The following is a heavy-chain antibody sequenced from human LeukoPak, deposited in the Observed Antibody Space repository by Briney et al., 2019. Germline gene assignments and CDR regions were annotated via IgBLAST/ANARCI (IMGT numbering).Heavy chain of an antibody. CDR3: ARVSQVDDYYDSAVQDAMGL. Sequence: TGGSLRLSCAASGFTFSGHIVNWVRQAPGKGLEWVSSISSGSSYIFYADSVKGRFTISRDNAKNSVYLQMNNLRGDDTAVYYCARVSQVDDYYDSAVQDAMGLWGQGTMVIVSS. D-gene: IGHD3-22*01. J-gene: IGHJ3*01. CDR1: GFTFSGHI. V-gene: IGHV3-21*01. CDR2: ISSGSSYI.